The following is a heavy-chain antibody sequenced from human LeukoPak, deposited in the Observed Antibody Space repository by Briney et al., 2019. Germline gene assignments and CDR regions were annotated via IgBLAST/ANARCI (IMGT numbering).Heavy chain of an antibody. V-gene: IGHV4-30-2*01. J-gene: IGHJ5*02. CDR1: GGSISSGGYS. CDR3: ARDNLNWFDP. Sequence: PSETLSLTSAVSGGSISSGGYSWSWIRHPPGKGLEWIGYIYHSGSTYYNPSLKSRVTISVDRPKNQFSLKLSSVTAADTAVYYCARDNLNWFDPWGQGTLVTVSS. CDR2: IYHSGST.